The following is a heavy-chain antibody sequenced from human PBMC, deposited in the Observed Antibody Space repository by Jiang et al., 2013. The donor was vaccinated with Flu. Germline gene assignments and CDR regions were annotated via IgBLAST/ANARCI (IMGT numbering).Heavy chain of an antibody. CDR2: IRFDGSQK. CDR1: GFTFNYYQ. V-gene: IGHV3-30*02. CDR3: ATLRGSTYDTYLADY. J-gene: IGHJ4*02. Sequence: QLLESGGGVVQPGGSLRLSCAASGFTFNYYQMSWVRQAPGKGLEWVASIRFDGSQKYYAESVKGRFTISRDNSKNTLYLQMDSLRPDDTSLYYCATLRGSTYDTYLADYWGQGTPVTVSS. D-gene: IGHD3-9*01.